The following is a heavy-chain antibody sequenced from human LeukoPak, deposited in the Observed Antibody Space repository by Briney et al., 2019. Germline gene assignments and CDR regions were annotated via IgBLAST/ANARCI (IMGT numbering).Heavy chain of an antibody. CDR2: IIPIFGTA. CDR1: GGTFISYA. J-gene: IGHJ4*02. Sequence: SVKVSCKASGGTFISYAISWVRQAPGQGLEWMGGIIPIFGTANYAQKFQGRVTITADESTSTAYMELSSLRSEDTAVYYCARSSGYDLYFDYWGQGTLVTVSS. CDR3: ARSSGYDLYFDY. V-gene: IGHV1-69*13. D-gene: IGHD5-12*01.